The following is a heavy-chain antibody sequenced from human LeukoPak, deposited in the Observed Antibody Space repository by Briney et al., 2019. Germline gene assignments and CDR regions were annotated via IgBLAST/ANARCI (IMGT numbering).Heavy chain of an antibody. J-gene: IGHJ4*02. CDR2: IRGSGGST. CDR1: GFTLSSYA. Sequence: PGGSLRLSCAASGFTLSSYAMSWVRQAPGTGLEWVSDIRGSGGSTYYADSVKGRFTISRDTSKNTLYLQMNSLRAEDTALYYCAKANYDSSGRVYFDHWGQGTLVTVSS. D-gene: IGHD3-22*01. CDR3: AKANYDSSGRVYFDH. V-gene: IGHV3-23*01.